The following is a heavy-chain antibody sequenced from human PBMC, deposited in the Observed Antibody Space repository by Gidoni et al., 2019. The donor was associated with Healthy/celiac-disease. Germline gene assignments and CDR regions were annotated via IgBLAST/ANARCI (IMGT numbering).Heavy chain of an antibody. CDR2: INHSGST. V-gene: IGHV4-34*01. CDR1: GGSFRGYY. Sequence: QVQLKQWGAGLFKPSETLSLTCAVHGGSFRGYYWSWIRQPPGKGLEWIGEINHSGSTNYNPSLKSRVTISVDTSKNQFSLKLSSVTAADTAVYYCARGLYYYGSGSPPGLDYWGQGTLVTVSS. D-gene: IGHD3-10*01. J-gene: IGHJ4*02. CDR3: ARGLYYYGSGSPPGLDY.